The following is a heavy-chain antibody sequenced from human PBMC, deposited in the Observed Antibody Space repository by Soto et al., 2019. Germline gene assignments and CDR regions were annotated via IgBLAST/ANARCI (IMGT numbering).Heavy chain of an antibody. V-gene: IGHV1-69*08. CDR3: ARERGYSYGPFDY. CDR2: IIPILGIA. CDR1: GGTFSSYT. D-gene: IGHD5-18*01. Sequence: QVQLVQSGAEVKKPGSSVKVSCKASGGTFSSYTISWVRQAPGQGLEWMGRIIPILGIANYAQKFQGRVTITADKSTSTAYMELSSLRSEDTAGYYGARERGYSYGPFDYWGQGTLVTVSS. J-gene: IGHJ4*02.